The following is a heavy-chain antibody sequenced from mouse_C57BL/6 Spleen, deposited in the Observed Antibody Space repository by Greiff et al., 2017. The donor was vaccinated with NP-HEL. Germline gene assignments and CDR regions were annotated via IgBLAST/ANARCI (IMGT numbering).Heavy chain of an antibody. CDR3: ARDGNYSNY. D-gene: IGHD2-5*01. CDR1: GFTFSSYA. V-gene: IGHV5-4*01. CDR2: ISDGGSYT. J-gene: IGHJ2*01. Sequence: EVQVVESGGGLVKPGGSLKLSCAASGFTFSSYAMSWVRQTPEKRLEWVATISDGGSYTYYPDNVQGRFTISRDNAKNNLYLQMSHLKSEDTAMYYCARDGNYSNYWGQGTTLTVSS.